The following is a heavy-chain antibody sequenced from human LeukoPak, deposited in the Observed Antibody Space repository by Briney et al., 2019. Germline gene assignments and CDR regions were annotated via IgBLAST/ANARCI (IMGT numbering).Heavy chain of an antibody. CDR2: INHSGST. CDR1: GGSFSGYY. V-gene: IGHV4-34*01. D-gene: IGHD4-17*01. J-gene: IGHJ3*02. Sequence: PSETLSLTCAVYGGSFSGYYWSWIRQPPGKGLEWIGEINHSGSTYYNPSLKSRVTISLDRSKNQFSLKLSSVTAADTAVYYCARAMTTVTITPDAFDIWGQGTMVTVSS. CDR3: ARAMTTVTITPDAFDI.